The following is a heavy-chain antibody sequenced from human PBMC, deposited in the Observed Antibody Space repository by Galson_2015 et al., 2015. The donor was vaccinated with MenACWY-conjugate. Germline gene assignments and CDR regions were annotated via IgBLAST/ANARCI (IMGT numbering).Heavy chain of an antibody. Sequence: CAISGDRASSDRAAWNWIRQAPSRGLEGLGRKYYRAKRYYDYALSGKSRLIINPATSKNQFSLQLNSVTPEDSAVYYCAKERAGLRGWGQGTLVRVSS. CDR2: KYYRAKRYY. D-gene: IGHD5/OR15-5a*01. CDR1: GDRASSDRAA. CDR3: AKERAGLRG. V-gene: IGHV6-1*01. J-gene: IGHJ4*02.